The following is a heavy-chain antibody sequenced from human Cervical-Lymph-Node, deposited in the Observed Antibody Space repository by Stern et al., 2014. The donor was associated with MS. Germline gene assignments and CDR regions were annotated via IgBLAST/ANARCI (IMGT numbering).Heavy chain of an antibody. Sequence: QVQLVQSGAEVKKPGASVKVSCTASGYIFTTYGMSWVRQAPGQGLEWMGWISPNNGDTSFAQKLQGRVAMTTDTSTSTAYMELRNLRSDDTAVYYCARDDYGTYYGLDVWGLGTPVTVSS. CDR2: ISPNNGDT. D-gene: IGHD4/OR15-4a*01. J-gene: IGHJ6*02. V-gene: IGHV1-18*01. CDR3: ARDDYGTYYGLDV. CDR1: GYIFTTYG.